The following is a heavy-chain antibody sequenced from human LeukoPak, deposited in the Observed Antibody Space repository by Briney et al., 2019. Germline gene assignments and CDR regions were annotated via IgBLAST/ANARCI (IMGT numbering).Heavy chain of an antibody. V-gene: IGHV2-5*01. CDR3: AHIWSGYPFDY. CDR1: GVSLSNNGVG. D-gene: IGHD3-3*01. J-gene: IGHJ4*02. CDR2: IYWNDDK. Sequence: SGPTLGKTPQTPTLTRPLSGVSLSNNGVGVGWVPQPPGKALEWLALIYWNDDKRYSPSLKSRLTITKDTSKNQVVLTMTNMDPVDTATYYCAHIWSGYPFDYWGQGTLVTVSS.